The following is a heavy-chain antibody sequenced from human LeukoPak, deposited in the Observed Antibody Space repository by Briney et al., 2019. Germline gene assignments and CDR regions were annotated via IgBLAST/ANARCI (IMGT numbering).Heavy chain of an antibody. D-gene: IGHD4-17*01. V-gene: IGHV3-21*01. CDR2: ISSSSSYI. CDR3: ARARGRDGDYVSYY. J-gene: IGHJ4*02. CDR1: GFTFSSYA. Sequence: GGSLRLSCAASGFTFSSYAMSWVRQAPGKGLEWVSSISSSSSYIYYADSVKGRFTISRDNAKNSLYLQMNSLRAEDTAVYYCARARGRDGDYVSYYWGQGTLVTVSS.